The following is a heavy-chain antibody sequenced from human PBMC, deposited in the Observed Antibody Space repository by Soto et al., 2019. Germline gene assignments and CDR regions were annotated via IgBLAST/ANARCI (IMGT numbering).Heavy chain of an antibody. J-gene: IGHJ4*02. D-gene: IGHD5-12*01. CDR1: GGSISSYY. CDR2: IYYSGST. CDR3: ARGAYRGYVLDY. Sequence: PSETLSLTCTVSGGSISSYYWSWIRQPPGKGLEWIGYIYYSGSTNYNPSLKSRVTISVDTSKNQFSLKLSSVTAADTAVYYCARGAYRGYVLDYWVQGTLVTVSS. V-gene: IGHV4-59*01.